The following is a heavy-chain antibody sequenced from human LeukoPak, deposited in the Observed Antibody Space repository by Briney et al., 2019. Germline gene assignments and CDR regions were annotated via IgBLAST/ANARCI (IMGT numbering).Heavy chain of an antibody. Sequence: GGSLRLSCAASGFTFSSYSMNWVRQAPGKELEWVSSISSSSSYIYYADSVKGRFTISRDNAKNSLYLQMNSLRAEDTAVYYCARWGYCSGGSCFHWGQGTLVTVSS. J-gene: IGHJ1*01. D-gene: IGHD2-15*01. CDR1: GFTFSSYS. V-gene: IGHV3-21*01. CDR3: ARWGYCSGGSCFH. CDR2: ISSSSSYI.